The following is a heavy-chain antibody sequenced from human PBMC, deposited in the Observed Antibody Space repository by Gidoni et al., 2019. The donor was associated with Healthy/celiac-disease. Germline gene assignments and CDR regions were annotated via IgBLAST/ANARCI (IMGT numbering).Heavy chain of an antibody. J-gene: IGHJ4*02. V-gene: IGHV3-23*01. D-gene: IGHD1-26*01. Sequence: EVQLLESGGGLVQPGGSLRASCDDVGFTFSSYAMSWVSQAPGKGLEWFSAISGSVGSTYYADSVKGRFTISRDNSKNTLYLQMNSLRAEDTAVYYCAKDFSGRQRDWGQGTLVTVSS. CDR2: ISGSVGST. CDR1: GFTFSSYA. CDR3: AKDFSGRQRD.